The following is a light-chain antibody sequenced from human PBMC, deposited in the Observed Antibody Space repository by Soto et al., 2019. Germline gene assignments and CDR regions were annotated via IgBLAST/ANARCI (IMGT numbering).Light chain of an antibody. CDR1: SSNIGSNT. V-gene: IGLV1-44*01. Sequence: QSVLTQPPSASGTPGQRVTISCSGSSSNIGSNTVNWYQQLPGTAPKLLIYSNNQRPSGVPGRFSGSKSGTSASLAISGLQSEDEADYYCAAWDHSLHVYVFGTGPKLTVL. J-gene: IGLJ1*01. CDR2: SNN. CDR3: AAWDHSLHVYV.